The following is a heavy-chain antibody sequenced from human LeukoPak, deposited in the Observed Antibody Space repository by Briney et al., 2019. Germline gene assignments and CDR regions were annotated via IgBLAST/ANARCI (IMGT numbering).Heavy chain of an antibody. CDR2: INHSGST. CDR1: GGSISSSSYY. D-gene: IGHD6-13*01. CDR3: ARQLARRAFDI. J-gene: IGHJ3*02. Sequence: SETLSLTCTVSGGSISSSSYYWSWIRQPPGKGLEWIGEINHSGSTNYNPSLKSRVTISVDTSKNQFSLKLSSVTAADTAVYYCARQLARRAFDIWGQGTMVTVSS. V-gene: IGHV4-39*01.